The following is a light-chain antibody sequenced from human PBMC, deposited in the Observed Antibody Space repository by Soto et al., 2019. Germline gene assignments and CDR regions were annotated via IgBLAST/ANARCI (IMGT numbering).Light chain of an antibody. CDR1: QSVSSTS. CDR2: GAS. Sequence: EIVLTLYPGTLSLSPWEIATLSCRASQSVSSTSLAWYQQKPGQAPRLLIYGASSRATGIPDRFSGSGSGTDFTLTISRLEPEDFAVYYCHQYGNYGITFGQGTRLEI. J-gene: IGKJ5*01. V-gene: IGKV3-20*01. CDR3: HQYGNYGIT.